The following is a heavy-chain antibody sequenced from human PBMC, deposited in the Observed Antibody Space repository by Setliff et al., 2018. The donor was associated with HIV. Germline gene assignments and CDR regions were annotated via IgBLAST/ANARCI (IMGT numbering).Heavy chain of an antibody. CDR1: GVTLSTYA. J-gene: IGHJ6*02. Sequence: PGGSLRLSCAAAGVTLSTYALSWVRQAPGKGLEWVSAISGSGGSTYYADSVKGRFTISRDNAKKSLYLQTNSLRAEDTAVYYCARDSRARGIEYGMDVWGQETTVTVSS. D-gene: IGHD3-16*01. CDR2: ISGSGGST. CDR3: ARDSRARGIEYGMDV. V-gene: IGHV3-23*01.